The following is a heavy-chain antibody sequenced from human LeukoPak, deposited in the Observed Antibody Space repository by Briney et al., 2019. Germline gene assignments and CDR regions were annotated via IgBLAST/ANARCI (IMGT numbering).Heavy chain of an antibody. J-gene: IGHJ4*02. V-gene: IGHV1-46*01. Sequence: ASVKVSCKASGYTFTSYYMHWLRQAPGQGLEWMGIINPSGGSTSYAQKFQGRVTMTRDMSTSTVYMELSSLRSEDTAVYYCARGAWQWLVESGPAELDYWGQGTLVTVSS. CDR1: GYTFTSYY. CDR2: INPSGGST. D-gene: IGHD6-19*01. CDR3: ARGAWQWLVESGPAELDY.